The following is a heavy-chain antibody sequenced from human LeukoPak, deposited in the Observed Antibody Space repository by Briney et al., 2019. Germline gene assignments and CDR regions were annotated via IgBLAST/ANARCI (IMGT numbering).Heavy chain of an antibody. Sequence: AGGSLRLSCAASGFTVSSNYMSWVRQAPGKGLEWVSVIYSGGSTYYADSVKGRFTISRHNSKNTLYLQMNSLRAEDTAVYYCARGRYYDSSGYVGVDYFDYWGQGTLVTVSS. CDR2: IYSGGST. V-gene: IGHV3-53*04. D-gene: IGHD3-22*01. CDR3: ARGRYYDSSGYVGVDYFDY. J-gene: IGHJ4*02. CDR1: GFTVSSNY.